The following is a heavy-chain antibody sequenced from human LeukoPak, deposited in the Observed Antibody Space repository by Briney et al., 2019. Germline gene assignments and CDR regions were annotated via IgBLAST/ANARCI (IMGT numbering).Heavy chain of an antibody. Sequence: GGSLRLSCAASGFTFSSYSMNWVRQAPGKGLEWVSYISSSSSTIYYADSVKGRFTISRDNAKNSLYLQMNSLRAEDTAVYYCASQSTYYDILTGLEGSYYWGQGTLVTVSS. CDR3: ASQSTYYDILTGLEGSYY. D-gene: IGHD3-9*01. J-gene: IGHJ4*02. CDR2: ISSSSSTI. CDR1: GFTFSSYS. V-gene: IGHV3-48*01.